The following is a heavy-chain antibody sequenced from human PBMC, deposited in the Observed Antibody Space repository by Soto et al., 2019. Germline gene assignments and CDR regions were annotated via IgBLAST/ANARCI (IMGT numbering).Heavy chain of an antibody. Sequence: EVQLVESGGGLVQPGGSLRLSCAASGFTFSSYDMHWVRQATGKGLEWVSAIGTAGDTYYPGSVKGRFTISRENAKNSLDLQMNSLRAGDTAVYYCARGVAAAGNWFDPWGQGTLVTVSS. CDR1: GFTFSSYD. CDR2: IGTAGDT. V-gene: IGHV3-13*04. J-gene: IGHJ5*02. CDR3: ARGVAAAGNWFDP. D-gene: IGHD6-13*01.